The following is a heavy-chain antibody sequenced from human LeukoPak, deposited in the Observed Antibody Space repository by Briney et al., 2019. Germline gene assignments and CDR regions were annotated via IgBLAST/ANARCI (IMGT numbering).Heavy chain of an antibody. CDR1: GFTFSSYA. CDR3: AKDQQVGEYCSSTSCYPINYYYYGMDV. J-gene: IGHJ6*02. D-gene: IGHD2-2*01. CDR2: ISGSGGST. Sequence: QTGGSLRLSCAASGFTFSSYAMSWVRQAPGKGLEWVSAISGSGGSTYYADSVKGRFTISRDNSKNTLYLQMNSLRAEDTAVYYCAKDQQVGEYCSSTSCYPINYYYYGMDVWGQGTTVTVSS. V-gene: IGHV3-23*01.